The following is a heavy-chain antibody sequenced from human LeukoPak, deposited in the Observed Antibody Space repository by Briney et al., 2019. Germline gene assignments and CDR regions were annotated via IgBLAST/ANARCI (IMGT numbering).Heavy chain of an antibody. CDR3: AKGEYSSGWYRAFDC. V-gene: IGHV3-23*01. Sequence: GGSLRLSCAASGFTFSSYAMSWVRQAPGKGLEWVSAISGSGGSTYYADSVKGRFTISRDNSKNTLYLQMNSLRAEDTAVYYCAKGEYSSGWYRAFDCWGQGTLFTVFS. J-gene: IGHJ4*02. CDR1: GFTFSSYA. D-gene: IGHD6-19*01. CDR2: ISGSGGST.